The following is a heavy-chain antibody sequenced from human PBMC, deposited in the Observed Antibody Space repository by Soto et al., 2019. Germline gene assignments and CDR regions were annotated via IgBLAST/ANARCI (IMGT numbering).Heavy chain of an antibody. Sequence: SQTLSLTCAISGDSVSNKGAAWNWIRHSPSRGLEWLGRTYYRKSKWLYDYAVSVRSRITINPDTSKNQFSLHLTSVTPEDTSVYFCARDHQGFHIAFDSWGQGTLVTVSS. CDR1: GDSVSNKGAA. V-gene: IGHV6-1*01. CDR3: ARDHQGFHIAFDS. CDR2: TYYRKSKWLY. J-gene: IGHJ4*02. D-gene: IGHD2-2*01.